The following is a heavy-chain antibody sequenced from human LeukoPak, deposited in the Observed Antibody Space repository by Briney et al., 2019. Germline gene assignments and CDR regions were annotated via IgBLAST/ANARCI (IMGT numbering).Heavy chain of an antibody. CDR2: ISSSSSYI. J-gene: IGHJ4*02. Sequence: GGSLRLSCAASGFTFSSYSMNWVRQAPGKGLEWVSSISSSSSYIYYADSVKGRFTISRDNAKNSLYLQMNSLRAEDTAVYYRARAEPITMVRGVITQENFDYWGQGTLVTVSS. CDR3: ARAEPITMVRGVITQENFDY. D-gene: IGHD3-10*01. V-gene: IGHV3-21*01. CDR1: GFTFSSYS.